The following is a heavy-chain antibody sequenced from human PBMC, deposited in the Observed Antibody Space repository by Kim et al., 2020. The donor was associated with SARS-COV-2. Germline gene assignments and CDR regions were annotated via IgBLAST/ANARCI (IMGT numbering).Heavy chain of an antibody. CDR3: VRDWGRNIDCFDR. D-gene: IGHD3-16*01. CDR1: GYTFTTYG. Sequence: ASVKVSCKSSGYTFTTYGISWVRQAPGQGLEWMGWISTYNGVTSYEQNLQGRLTMTTDTSTTTAYMERRGLRSDDTAIYYCVRDWGRNIDCFDRWGQGTLVTVYS. J-gene: IGHJ5*02. V-gene: IGHV1-18*04. CDR2: ISTYNGVT.